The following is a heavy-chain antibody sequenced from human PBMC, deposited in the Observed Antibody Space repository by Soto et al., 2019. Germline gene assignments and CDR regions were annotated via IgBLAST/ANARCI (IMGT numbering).Heavy chain of an antibody. Sequence: SETLSLTCAVYGGSFSAYYWSWIRQPPGKGLEWIGEINFSGSTNYNPSLKSRVTISVNTSKNQFSLRAEDTAVYYCARDRQVPATPEYYYYYYGMDVWGQGTTVTVSS. V-gene: IGHV4-34*01. CDR2: INFSGST. J-gene: IGHJ6*02. D-gene: IGHD2-2*01. CDR1: GGSFSAYY. CDR3: ARDRQVPATPEYYYYYYGMDV.